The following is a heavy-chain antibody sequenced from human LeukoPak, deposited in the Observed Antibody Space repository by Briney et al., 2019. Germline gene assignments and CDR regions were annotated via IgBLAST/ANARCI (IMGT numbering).Heavy chain of an antibody. J-gene: IGHJ4*02. CDR3: ASRDPCSGGTCYGLGY. Sequence: GGSLRLSCEGSGINFNNYCVSLVRQAPGKGLEGVLRTLPGDGNTDYVDSVKGRFTISRDNSKNTLYLQMNSLRVEDTAVYYCASRDPCSGGTCYGLGYWGQGTLVTVSS. D-gene: IGHD2-15*01. CDR2: TLPGDGNT. CDR1: GINFNNYC. V-gene: IGHV3-23*01.